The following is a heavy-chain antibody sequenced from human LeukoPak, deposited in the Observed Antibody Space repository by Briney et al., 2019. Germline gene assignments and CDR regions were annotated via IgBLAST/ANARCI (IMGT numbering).Heavy chain of an antibody. D-gene: IGHD1-14*01. CDR1: GGTFSNYA. Sequence: AASVKVSCKASGGTFSNYAINWVRQAPGQGLEWMGGIIPIFDSPSYAQTFQGRVTITTDESTSTAYMELSSLRSEDTAVYYCARDGVIGTTFDSWGQGTLVTVSS. J-gene: IGHJ4*02. CDR3: ARDGVIGTTFDS. CDR2: IIPIFDSP. V-gene: IGHV1-69*05.